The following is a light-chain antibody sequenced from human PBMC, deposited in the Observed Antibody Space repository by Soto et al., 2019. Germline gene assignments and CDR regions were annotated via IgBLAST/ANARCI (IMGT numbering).Light chain of an antibody. V-gene: IGKV1-39*01. J-gene: IGKJ2*01. CDR2: AAS. CDR1: QSITGY. Sequence: DIQMTQSPSSLSASVGDRVTITCRASQSITGYLNWYQQKPGKAPKLLIYAASSLQSGVPSRFSVSRSGTDFTLTISSLQRDDFATYFCQQSLGIPYTFGQGTRLETK. CDR3: QQSLGIPYT.